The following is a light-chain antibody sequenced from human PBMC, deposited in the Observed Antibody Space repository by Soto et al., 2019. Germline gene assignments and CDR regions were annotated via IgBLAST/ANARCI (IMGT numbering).Light chain of an antibody. J-gene: IGKJ1*01. V-gene: IGKV4-1*01. CDR1: QSVLYRSNNKNY. CDR3: QQYYKTPWT. Sequence: DIVMTQSPDSLAVSLGERATINCKSSQSVLYRSNNKNYLAWYQHKPGQPPKLLIFWASTRESGVPDRFSGSGSGTDLTLTISSLQAEDVAVYSCQQYYKTPWTFGQGTKVEIK. CDR2: WAS.